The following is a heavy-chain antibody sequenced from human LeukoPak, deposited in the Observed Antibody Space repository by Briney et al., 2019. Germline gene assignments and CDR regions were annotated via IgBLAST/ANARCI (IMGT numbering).Heavy chain of an antibody. CDR3: ARERWLQHRGPYYYMDV. J-gene: IGHJ6*03. CDR1: GYTFTSYG. CDR2: ISAYNGNT. V-gene: IGHV1-18*01. Sequence: ASVKVSCKASGYTFTSYGIGWVRQAPGQGLEWMGWISAYNGNTNYAQKLQGRVTMTTDTSTSTAYMELRSLRSDDTAVYYCARERWLQHRGPYYYMDVWGKGTTVTVSS. D-gene: IGHD5-24*01.